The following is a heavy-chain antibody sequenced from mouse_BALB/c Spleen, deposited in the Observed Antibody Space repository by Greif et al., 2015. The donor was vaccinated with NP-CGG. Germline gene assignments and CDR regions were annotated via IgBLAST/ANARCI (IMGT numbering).Heavy chain of an antibody. Sequence: VQLQQSGPGLVAPSQSLSITCTVSGFSLTDYGVSWIRQPPGKGLEWLGVIWGGGSTYYNSALKSRLSISKDKSKSQVFLKMNSMQTDDTAMYYCAKHLTGGYAMDYWGQGTSVTVSS. J-gene: IGHJ4*01. CDR1: GFSLTDYG. CDR3: AKHLTGGYAMDY. V-gene: IGHV2-6-5*01. CDR2: IWGGGST. D-gene: IGHD4-1*01.